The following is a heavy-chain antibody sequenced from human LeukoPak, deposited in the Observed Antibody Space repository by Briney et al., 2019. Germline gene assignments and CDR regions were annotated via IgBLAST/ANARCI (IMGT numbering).Heavy chain of an antibody. Sequence: GGSLRLSCVASGFTFSNFAMTWVRQAPGQGLEWVSSIKGSGSYANYADSVRGRFTTFRDNSKNTLYLQMNRLTADDTAVYYCGRDPNGDYIGAFEFWGLGTLVSVS. J-gene: IGHJ3*01. CDR1: GFTFSNFA. CDR3: GRDPNGDYIGAFEF. D-gene: IGHD4-17*01. CDR2: IKGSGSYA. V-gene: IGHV3-23*01.